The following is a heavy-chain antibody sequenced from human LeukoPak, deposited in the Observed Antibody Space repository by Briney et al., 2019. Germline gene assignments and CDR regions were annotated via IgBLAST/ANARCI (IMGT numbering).Heavy chain of an antibody. D-gene: IGHD5-12*01. CDR3: AKDLGGYDSLYFDY. CDR1: GFTVSSNY. J-gene: IGHJ4*02. CDR2: IYSGGST. V-gene: IGHV3-66*01. Sequence: PGGSLRLSCAASGFTVSSNYMSWVRQAPGKGLEWVSVIYSGGSTYYADSVKGRFTISRDNSKNTLYLQMNSLRAEDTAVYYCAKDLGGYDSLYFDYWGQGTLVTVSS.